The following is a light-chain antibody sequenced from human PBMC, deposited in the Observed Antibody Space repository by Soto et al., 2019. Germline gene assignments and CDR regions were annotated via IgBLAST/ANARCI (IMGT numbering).Light chain of an antibody. Sequence: TGTSSDVGGYNYVSWYQHRPGKAPKLMIYEVNYRPSGVSNRFSGSKSGNTASLTISGLQTADEADYYCSLYTSENTYVFGTGTKVTVL. V-gene: IGLV2-14*01. CDR3: SLYTSENTYV. CDR2: EVN. CDR1: SSDVGGYNY. J-gene: IGLJ1*01.